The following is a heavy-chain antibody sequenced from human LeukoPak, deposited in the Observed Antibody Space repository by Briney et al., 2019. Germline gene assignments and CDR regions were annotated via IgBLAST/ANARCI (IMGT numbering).Heavy chain of an antibody. CDR1: GGTFSSYA. CDR3: ARTLGYSSSWYGNY. J-gene: IGHJ4*02. V-gene: IGHV1-69*05. D-gene: IGHD6-13*01. Sequence: SVKVSCKASGGTFSSYAISWVRQAPGQGLEWMGGIIPIFGTANYAQKFEGRVTITTDESTSTAYMELSSLRSEDTAVYYCARTLGYSSSWYGNYWGQGTLVTVSS. CDR2: IIPIFGTA.